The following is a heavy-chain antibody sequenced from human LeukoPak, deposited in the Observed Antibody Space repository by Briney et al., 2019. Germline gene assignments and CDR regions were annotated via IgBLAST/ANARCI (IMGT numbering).Heavy chain of an antibody. CDR3: ARAYSSSWYFNWFDP. J-gene: IGHJ5*02. CDR2: IYNGGNT. D-gene: IGHD6-13*01. Sequence: SETLSLTCTVSGYPISSSYFWGWTRQPPREWLGWIRTIYNGGNTSYKAPLKSRVTISLDTSKNPFSLKLSSVTAADTAVYYCARAYSSSWYFNWFDPWGQGTLVTVSS. CDR1: GYPISSSYF. V-gene: IGHV4-38-2*02.